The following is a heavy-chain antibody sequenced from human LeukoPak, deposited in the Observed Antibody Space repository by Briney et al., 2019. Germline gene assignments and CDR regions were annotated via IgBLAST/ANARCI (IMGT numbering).Heavy chain of an antibody. J-gene: IGHJ3*02. CDR1: EFTFSNFW. CDR3: ARDSGSCRGCAFDI. D-gene: IGHD1-26*01. V-gene: IGHV3-7*01. Sequence: PGGSLRPSCAASEFTFSNFWMSWVRQVPGKGLEWVANTNRDGSEKYYVVSVKGRVTISRDNAMNFLYLQLNSLRVDDTAVYYCARDSGSCRGCAFDIWGQGTVVTVSS. CDR2: TNRDGSEK.